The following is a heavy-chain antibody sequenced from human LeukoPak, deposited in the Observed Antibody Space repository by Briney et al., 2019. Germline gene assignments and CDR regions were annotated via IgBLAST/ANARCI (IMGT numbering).Heavy chain of an antibody. CDR3: ARRLRDRFDY. V-gene: IGHV4-59*08. CDR2: IYYSGST. Sequence: SETLSLTCTVSGGSISSYYWSWLRQPRGKGLEWIGYIYYSGSTNYNPSLKSRVTISVDTSKNQFSLKLSSVTAADTAVYYCARRLRDRFDYWGQGTLVTVSS. J-gene: IGHJ4*02. CDR1: GGSISSYY. D-gene: IGHD2-15*01.